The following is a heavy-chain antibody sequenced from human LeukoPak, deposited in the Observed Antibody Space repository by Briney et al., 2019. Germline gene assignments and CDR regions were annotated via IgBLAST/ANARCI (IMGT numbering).Heavy chain of an antibody. D-gene: IGHD5-24*01. Sequence: GGSLRLSCAASGFTFSTYTMSWVRQAPGKGLEWVSSISSSSSYIYYADSVKGRFTISRDNAKNSLYLQMNSLRAEDTAVYYCARASRDGYTPFAYWGQGTLVTVSS. CDR3: ARASRDGYTPFAY. CDR2: ISSSSSYI. CDR1: GFTFSTYT. V-gene: IGHV3-21*01. J-gene: IGHJ4*02.